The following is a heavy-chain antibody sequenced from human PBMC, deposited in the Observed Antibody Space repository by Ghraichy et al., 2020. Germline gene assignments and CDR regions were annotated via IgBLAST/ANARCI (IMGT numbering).Heavy chain of an antibody. J-gene: IGHJ6*02. CDR3: ARDGSRLRFLEWLPRNSYYYYGMDV. Sequence: GGSLRLSCAASGFTFSSYSMNWVRQAPGKGLEWVSSISSSSSYIYYADSVKGRFTISRDNAKNSLYLQMNSLRAEDTAVYYCARDGSRLRFLEWLPRNSYYYYGMDVWGQGTTVTVSS. V-gene: IGHV3-21*01. D-gene: IGHD3-3*01. CDR1: GFTFSSYS. CDR2: ISSSSSYI.